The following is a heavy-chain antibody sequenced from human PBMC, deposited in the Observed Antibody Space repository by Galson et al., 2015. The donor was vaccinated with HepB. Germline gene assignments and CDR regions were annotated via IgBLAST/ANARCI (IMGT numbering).Heavy chain of an antibody. Sequence: SLRLSCAASGFTFSSYSMNWVRQAPGKGLEWVSSISSSSSYIYYADSVKGRFTISRDNAKNSPYLQMNSLRAEDTAVYYCARDSGIAPPIWGQGTLVTVSS. V-gene: IGHV3-21*01. CDR1: GFTFSSYS. J-gene: IGHJ4*02. CDR3: ARDSGIAPPI. D-gene: IGHD6-13*01. CDR2: ISSSSSYI.